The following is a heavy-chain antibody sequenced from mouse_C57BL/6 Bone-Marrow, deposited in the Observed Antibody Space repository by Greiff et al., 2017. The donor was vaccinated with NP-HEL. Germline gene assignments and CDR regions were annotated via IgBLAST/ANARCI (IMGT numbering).Heavy chain of an antibody. Sequence: EVQVVESGGGLVQPGGSLKLSCAASGFTFSDYYMYWVRQTPEKRLEWVAYISNGGGSTYYPDTVKGRFTISRDNAKNTLYLQMSRLKSEDTAMYYCARRSYYGPFAYWGQGTLVTVSA. CDR1: GFTFSDYY. V-gene: IGHV5-12*01. CDR2: ISNGGGST. J-gene: IGHJ3*01. CDR3: ARRSYYGPFAY. D-gene: IGHD1-1*01.